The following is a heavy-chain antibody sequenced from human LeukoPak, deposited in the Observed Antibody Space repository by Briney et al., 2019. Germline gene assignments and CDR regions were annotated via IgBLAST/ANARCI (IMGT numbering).Heavy chain of an antibody. V-gene: IGHV4-39*07. CDR1: GVSISSSSYY. D-gene: IGHD3-10*01. Sequence: SETLSLTCTVSGVSISSSSYYWRWIRQPPGKGLEWIGEINHSGSTNYNPSLKSRFTISVDTSKNQFSLKLSYVTAADTAVYYCARRATYYYGSGSVFYYYYYYMDVWGKGTTVTISS. J-gene: IGHJ6*03. CDR3: ARRATYYYGSGSVFYYYYYYMDV. CDR2: INHSGST.